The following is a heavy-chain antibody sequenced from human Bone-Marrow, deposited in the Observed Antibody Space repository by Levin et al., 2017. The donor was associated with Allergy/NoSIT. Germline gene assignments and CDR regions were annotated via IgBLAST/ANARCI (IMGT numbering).Heavy chain of an antibody. V-gene: IGHV3-11*01. Sequence: GESLKISCAASGFTFSDYYMSWIRQAPGKGLEWVSYISSSGSTIYYADSVKGRFTISRDNAKNSLYLQMNSLRAEDTAVYYCARGQFGNWFDPWGQGTLVTVSS. CDR1: GFTFSDYY. CDR2: ISSSGSTI. D-gene: IGHD3-16*01. CDR3: ARGQFGNWFDP. J-gene: IGHJ5*02.